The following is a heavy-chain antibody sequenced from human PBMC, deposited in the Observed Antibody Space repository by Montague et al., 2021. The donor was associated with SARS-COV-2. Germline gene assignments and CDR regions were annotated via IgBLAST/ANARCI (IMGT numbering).Heavy chain of an antibody. D-gene: IGHD3-3*01. CDR3: VKDPHYDFWSGYYFDY. Sequence: SLRLSCVAYGFTFSSYAMSWVRQAPVKGLEWVSVIYSGGSSTYYXDSXHGRFTISRDNSKNTLYLQMNSLRAEDTAVYYCVKDPHYDFWSGYYFDYWGQGTLVTVSS. CDR1: GFTFSSYA. CDR2: IYSGGSST. V-gene: IGHV3-23*03. J-gene: IGHJ4*02.